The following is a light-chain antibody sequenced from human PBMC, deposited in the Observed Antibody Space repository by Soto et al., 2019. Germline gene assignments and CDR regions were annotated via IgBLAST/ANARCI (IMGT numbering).Light chain of an antibody. J-gene: IGLJ1*01. CDR2: DVS. CDR1: SSDVGGYNY. CDR3: SSYTTSNTRQIV. Sequence: QSGLTQPSSGSGAPGPLITISCTGTSSDVGGYNYVSWYQQHPGKAPKFMIYDVSNRPSGVSNRFSGSKSGNTASLTISGLQAEDEADYYCSSYTTSNTRQIVFGTGTQVIVL. V-gene: IGLV2-14*03.